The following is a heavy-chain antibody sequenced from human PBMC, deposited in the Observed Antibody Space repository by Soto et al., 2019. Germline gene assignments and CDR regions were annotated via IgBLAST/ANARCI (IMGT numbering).Heavy chain of an antibody. CDR2: IYYSGST. V-gene: IGHV4-39*01. CDR3: ARHGAVADPIPHFDY. J-gene: IGHJ4*02. CDR1: GGSISSSSYY. D-gene: IGHD6-19*01. Sequence: QLQLQESGPGLVKPSETLSLTCTVSGGSISSSSYYWGWIRQPPGKGLEWIGSIYYSGSTYYNPSLKSRVTISVDTSKNQFSLKLSSVTAADTAVYYCARHGAVADPIPHFDYWGQGTLVTVSS.